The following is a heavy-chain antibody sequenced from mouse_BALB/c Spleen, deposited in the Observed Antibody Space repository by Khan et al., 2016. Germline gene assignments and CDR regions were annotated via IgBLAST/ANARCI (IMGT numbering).Heavy chain of an antibody. D-gene: IGHD2-10*02. J-gene: IGHJ3*01. CDR1: GYTFTNYG. V-gene: IGHV9-3*02. Sequence: QIQLVQSGPELKKPGETVKISCKASGYTFTNYGMIWVKQTPGKGLKWMGWINTNTGEPAYAEEFKGRFALSLETSASTAYLQISNLNNEDTATXCCARYGKGTWVAYWGQGTLVTVSA. CDR2: INTNTGEP. CDR3: ARYGKGTWVAY.